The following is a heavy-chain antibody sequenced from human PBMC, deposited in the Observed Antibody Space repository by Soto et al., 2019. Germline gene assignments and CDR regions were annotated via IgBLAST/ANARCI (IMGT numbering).Heavy chain of an antibody. J-gene: IGHJ6*02. D-gene: IGHD3-3*01. V-gene: IGHV1-8*01. CDR1: GYTFTSYD. CDR2: MNPNSGNT. CDR3: TRGSTIFGVVIISYYYGMDV. Sequence: ASVKVSCKASGYTFTSYDINWVRQATGQGLEWMGWMNPNSGNTGYAQKFQGRVTMTRNTSISTAYMELSSLRSEDTAVYYCTRGSTIFGVVIISYYYGMDVWGQGTTVTVSS.